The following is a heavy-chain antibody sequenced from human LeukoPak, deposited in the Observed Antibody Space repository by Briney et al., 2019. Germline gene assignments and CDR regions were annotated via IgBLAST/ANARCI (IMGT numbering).Heavy chain of an antibody. CDR1: GYTFTSYD. CDR3: ARVGYSYGSYYFDY. V-gene: IGHV1-8*03. D-gene: IGHD5-18*01. CDR2: MNPNSGNT. Sequence: ASVKVSCKASGYTFTSYDINWVRRATGQGLEWMGWMNPNSGNTGYAQKFQGRATITRNTSISTAYMELSSLRSEDTAVYYCARVGYSYGSYYFDYWGQGTLVTVSS. J-gene: IGHJ4*02.